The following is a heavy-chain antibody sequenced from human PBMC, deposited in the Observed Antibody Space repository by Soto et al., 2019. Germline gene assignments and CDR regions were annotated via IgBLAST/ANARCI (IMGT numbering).Heavy chain of an antibody. J-gene: IGHJ6*02. CDR1: GGSISSSYW. CDR2: IYHSGST. Sequence: QVQLQESGPGLVKPSGTLSLTCAVSGGSISSSYWWSWVRQPPGKGLEWIGEIYHSGSTNYNTSLKSRVPISVDKSKNQFSLKVTSVPAADTAVYYCARVSGSYYYGMDVWGQGTTVTVSS. V-gene: IGHV4-4*02. CDR3: ARVSGSYYYGMDV.